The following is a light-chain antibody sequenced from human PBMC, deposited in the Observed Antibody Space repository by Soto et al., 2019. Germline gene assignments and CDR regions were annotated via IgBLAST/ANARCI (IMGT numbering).Light chain of an antibody. V-gene: IGLV1-47*02. CDR3: AAWDDSLSGPI. CDR2: SNS. J-gene: IGLJ2*01. Sequence: QSVLTQPPSASGTPGQRVTISCSGSSSNIGINYVYWYQQLPGTAPKLLIYSNSQRPSGVPDRFSGSKSGTSASLAISGLRSEDEGDYYCAAWDDSLSGPIFGGGTKLTVL. CDR1: SSNIGINY.